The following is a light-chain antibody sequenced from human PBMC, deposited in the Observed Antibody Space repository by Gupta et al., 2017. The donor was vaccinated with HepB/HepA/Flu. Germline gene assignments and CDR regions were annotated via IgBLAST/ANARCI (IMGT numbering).Light chain of an antibody. Sequence: QSVLTQPPSASGTPGQRVTISCSGSSSNVGSHNINWYQQLPGTAPKLLIYCTNQRPSGVPDRFSAYKSGTYASPAIRGLQSEEEADDYCGRSDNSLNAWVFGAGTKVTVL. CDR3: GRSDNSLNAWV. V-gene: IGLV1-44*01. CDR1: SSNVGSHN. J-gene: IGLJ1*01. CDR2: CTN.